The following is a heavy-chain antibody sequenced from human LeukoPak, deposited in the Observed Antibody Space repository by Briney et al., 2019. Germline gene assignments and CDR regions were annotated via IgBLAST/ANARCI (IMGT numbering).Heavy chain of an antibody. CDR3: ARADYVWGSYRPPFDY. Sequence: GGSLRLSCAASGFTFSSYAMHWVRQAPGKGLEYVSAISTNGGSTYYANSVKGRFTISRDNSKNTLYLQMGSLRAEDMAVYYCARADYVWGSYRPPFDYWGQGTLVTVSS. CDR2: ISTNGGST. CDR1: GFTFSSYA. D-gene: IGHD3-16*02. V-gene: IGHV3-64*01. J-gene: IGHJ4*02.